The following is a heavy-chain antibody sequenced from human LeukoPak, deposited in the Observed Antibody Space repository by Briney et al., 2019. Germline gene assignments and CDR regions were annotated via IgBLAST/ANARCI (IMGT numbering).Heavy chain of an antibody. J-gene: IGHJ6*03. V-gene: IGHV3-49*04. CDR3: SRGSPGDFWTGYYMDV. CDR1: GFTFSNAW. Sequence: GGSLRLSCAASGFTFSNAWMSWVRQAPGKGLEWVSFIRSKGYSGTAEYAASVKGRFTISRDDSKSIAYLQMNSLKTEDTAVYYCSRGSPGDFWTGYYMDVWGKGTTVTVSS. CDR2: IRSKGYSGTA. D-gene: IGHD3/OR15-3a*01.